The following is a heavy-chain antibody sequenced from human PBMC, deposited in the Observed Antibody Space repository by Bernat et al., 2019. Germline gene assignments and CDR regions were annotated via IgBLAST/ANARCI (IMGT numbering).Heavy chain of an antibody. CDR2: INPSGGST. J-gene: IGHJ3*02. D-gene: IGHD5-24*01. CDR3: ARDRAFEMATTDAFDI. CDR1: GYTFTSYY. V-gene: IGHV1-46*01. Sequence: QVQLVQSGAEVKKPGASVKVSCKASGYTFTSYYMHWVRQAPGQGLEWMGIINPSGGSTSYAQKLQGRVTMTTDTSTSTAYMELRSLRSDDTAVYYCARDRAFEMATTDAFDIWGQGTMVTVSS.